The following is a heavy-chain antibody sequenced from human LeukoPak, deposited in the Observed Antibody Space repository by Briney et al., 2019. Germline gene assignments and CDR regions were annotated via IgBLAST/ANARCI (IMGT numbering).Heavy chain of an antibody. D-gene: IGHD1-14*01. J-gene: IGHJ4*02. CDR2: IYYSGST. CDR3: ARHALRLSLTAFDY. Sequence: SETLSLTCTVSGGSISSYYWSWIRQPSGKGLEWIGYIYYSGSTNYNPSLKSRVTISVDTSKNQFSLKLSSVTAADTAVYYCARHALRLSLTAFDYWGQGTLVTVSS. V-gene: IGHV4-59*08. CDR1: GGSISSYY.